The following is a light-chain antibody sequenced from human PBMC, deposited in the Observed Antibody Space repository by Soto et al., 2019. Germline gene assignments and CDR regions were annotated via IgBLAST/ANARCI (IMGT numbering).Light chain of an antibody. CDR1: SSDDGGYNY. CDR3: SSYAGSNNL. J-gene: IGLJ2*01. V-gene: IGLV2-8*01. Sequence: QSVLTQPPSASGSPGQSVTISCTGTSSDDGGYNYVSWYQQHPGKAPKLMIYEVSKRPSGVPDRFSGSKSGNTASLTVSGLQAEDEADYYCSSYAGSNNLFGGGTKLTVL. CDR2: EVS.